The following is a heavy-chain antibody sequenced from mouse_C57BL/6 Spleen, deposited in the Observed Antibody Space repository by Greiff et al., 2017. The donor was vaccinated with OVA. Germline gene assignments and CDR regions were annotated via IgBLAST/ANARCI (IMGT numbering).Heavy chain of an antibody. J-gene: IGHJ3*01. Sequence: QVQLQQPGAELVRPGSSVKLSCKASGYTFTSYWMDWVKQRPGQGLEWIGNIYPSDSDTHYNQKFKDKATLTVDTSSSTAYMQHSSLTSQDSAVYDCSSGGPSMGGFAYWGQGTLVTVSA. V-gene: IGHV1-61*01. CDR3: SSGGPSMGGFAY. D-gene: IGHD1-1*02. CDR2: IYPSDSDT. CDR1: GYTFTSYW.